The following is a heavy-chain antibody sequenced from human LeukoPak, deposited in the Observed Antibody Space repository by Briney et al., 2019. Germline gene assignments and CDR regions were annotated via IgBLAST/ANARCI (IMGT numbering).Heavy chain of an antibody. CDR3: AADLSHSTITYWYFDP. CDR2: FDPEDGET. V-gene: IGHV1-24*01. D-gene: IGHD6-13*01. Sequence: ASVKVSCKVSGYTLTELSMHWVRQAPGKGLEWMGGFDPEDGETIYAQKFQGRVTMTEDTSTDTAYMELSSLRSEDTAVYYCAADLSHSTITYWYFDPWGRGTLVTVSS. J-gene: IGHJ2*01. CDR1: GYTLTELS.